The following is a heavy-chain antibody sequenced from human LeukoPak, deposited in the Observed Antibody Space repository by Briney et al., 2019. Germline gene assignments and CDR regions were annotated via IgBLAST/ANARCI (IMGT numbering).Heavy chain of an antibody. CDR1: GYTFTGYY. CDR2: INPNSGGT. V-gene: IGHV1-2*02. CDR3: ARDRPRYCSSTSCYGPSWDY. D-gene: IGHD2-2*01. Sequence: ASVKVSCKASGYTFTGYYVHWVRQAPGQGLEWMGWINPNSGGTNYAQKFQGRVTMTRDTSISTAYMELSRLRSDDTAVYYCARDRPRYCSSTSCYGPSWDYWGQGTLVTVSS. J-gene: IGHJ4*02.